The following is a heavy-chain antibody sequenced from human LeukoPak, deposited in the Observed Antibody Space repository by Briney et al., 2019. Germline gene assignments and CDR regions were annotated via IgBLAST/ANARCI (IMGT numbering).Heavy chain of an antibody. CDR1: GFTFSSYW. CDR3: AKDQGSSWYGDYFDY. J-gene: IGHJ4*02. D-gene: IGHD6-13*01. V-gene: IGHV3-23*01. Sequence: PGGSLRLSCAASGFTFSSYWMSWVRQAPGKGLEWVSAISGSGGSTYYADSVKGRFTISRDNSKNTLYLQMNSLRAEDTAVYYCAKDQGSSWYGDYFDYWGQGTLVTVSS. CDR2: ISGSGGST.